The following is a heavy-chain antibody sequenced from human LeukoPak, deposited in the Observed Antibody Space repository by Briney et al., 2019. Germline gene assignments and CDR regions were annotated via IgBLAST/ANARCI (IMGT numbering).Heavy chain of an antibody. D-gene: IGHD2-21*02. Sequence: ASVKVSCMASGYIFTGYYIHWVRQAPGQGLEWMGWINPNSGDTKYAQKFQGRVTMTRDTSNNTVYMDLTRLIFDDTAMYYCARDGVFRFEVGDVYYYYMDVWGKGTTVIISS. CDR3: ARDGVFRFEVGDVYYYYMDV. CDR1: GYIFTGYY. V-gene: IGHV1-2*02. J-gene: IGHJ6*03. CDR2: INPNSGDT.